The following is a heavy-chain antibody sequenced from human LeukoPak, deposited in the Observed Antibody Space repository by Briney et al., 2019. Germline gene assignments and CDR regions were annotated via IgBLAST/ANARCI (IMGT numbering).Heavy chain of an antibody. CDR2: IYYSGST. CDR1: GGSISSYY. V-gene: IGHV4-59*08. Sequence: SETLSLTCTVSGGSISSYYWSWIRQPPGKGLEWIGYIYYSGSTNYNPSLKSRVTISVDTSKNQFSLKLSSVTAADTAVYYCAGAYYDSSGYYDWATHFDYWGQGTLVTVSS. D-gene: IGHD3-22*01. J-gene: IGHJ4*02. CDR3: AGAYYDSSGYYDWATHFDY.